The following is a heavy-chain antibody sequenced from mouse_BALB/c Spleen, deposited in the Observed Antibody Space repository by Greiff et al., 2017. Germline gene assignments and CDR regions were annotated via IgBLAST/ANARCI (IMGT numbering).Heavy chain of an antibody. D-gene: IGHD2-14*01. V-gene: IGHV1S56*01. CDR1: GYTFTSYY. CDR3: ARSYRYDGAMDY. J-gene: IGHJ4*01. CDR2: IYPGNVNT. Sequence: QVQLKESGPELVKPGASVRISCKASGYTFTSYYIHWVKQRPGQGLEWIGWIYPGNVNTKYNEKFKGKATLTADKSSSTAYMQLSSLTSEDSAVYFCARSYRYDGAMDYWGQGTSVTVSS.